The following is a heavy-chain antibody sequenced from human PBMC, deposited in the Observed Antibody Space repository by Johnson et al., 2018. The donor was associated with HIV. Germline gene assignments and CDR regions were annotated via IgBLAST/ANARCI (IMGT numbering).Heavy chain of an antibody. J-gene: IGHJ3*02. D-gene: IGHD3-10*01. CDR3: ARAHYGSGSLDI. CDR1: GFTFSSYA. CDR2: ISYDGSNK. V-gene: IGHV3-30-3*01. Sequence: QVQVVESGGGVVQPGRSLRLSCAASGFTFSSYAMHWVRQAPGKGLEWVAVISYDGSNKYYADSVKGRFTISRDNSKNTLYLQMNSLRAEDSALYYCARAHYGSGSLDIWGQGTMVTVSS.